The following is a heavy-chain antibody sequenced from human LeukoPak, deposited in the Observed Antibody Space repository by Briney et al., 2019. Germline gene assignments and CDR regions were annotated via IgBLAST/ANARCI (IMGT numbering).Heavy chain of an antibody. Sequence: PGGSLRLSCAASGFTFSSYAMSWVRQAPGKGLEWVSSISGSGGSTYYADSVKGRFTISRDNSKNTLYLQMNSLRAEDTAVYYCAAPGYSSSWSYYYGMDVGGQGTAVTVSS. V-gene: IGHV3-23*01. CDR2: ISGSGGST. J-gene: IGHJ6*02. CDR3: AAPGYSSSWSYYYGMDV. D-gene: IGHD6-13*01. CDR1: GFTFSSYA.